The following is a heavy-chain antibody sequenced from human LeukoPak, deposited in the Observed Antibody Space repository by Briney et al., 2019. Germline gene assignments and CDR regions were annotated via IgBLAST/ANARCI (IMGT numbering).Heavy chain of an antibody. J-gene: IGHJ3*02. Sequence: PGGSLRLSCSASGCTFSDYWMHWVRQAPGKGLVWVSRIDLAGEYTTYADSVKGRFTISRDNAKNTLYLQMNSLRAEDTAVYYCASGNSHAFDIWGQGTMVTVSS. CDR1: GCTFSDYW. CDR2: IDLAGEYT. CDR3: ASGNSHAFDI. V-gene: IGHV3-74*01.